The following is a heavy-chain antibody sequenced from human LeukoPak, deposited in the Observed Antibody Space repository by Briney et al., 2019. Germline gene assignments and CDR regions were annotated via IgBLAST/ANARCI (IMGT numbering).Heavy chain of an antibody. J-gene: IGHJ4*02. CDR3: ARGRVYASGSDFDY. CDR2: IGLDGSST. Sequence: GGSLRLSCAASGFTFSSYWMHWVRQAPGKGLVWVSRIGLDGSSTSYADSVKGRFTISRANAKNTLYLYMNSLRADDTAVYYCARGRVYASGSDFDYWGQGTLVTVSS. CDR1: GFTFSSYW. V-gene: IGHV3-74*01. D-gene: IGHD3-10*01.